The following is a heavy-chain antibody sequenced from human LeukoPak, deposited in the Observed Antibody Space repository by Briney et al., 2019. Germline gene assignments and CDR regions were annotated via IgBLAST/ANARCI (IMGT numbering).Heavy chain of an antibody. J-gene: IGHJ5*02. CDR1: GFTFSSYG. CDR3: ATARLDYGANWFDP. CDR2: ISHDGSNK. Sequence: GGSLRLSCAASGFTFSSYGMHWVRQAPGKGLEWVAFISHDGSNKYSLDSVRGRFTISRDNSKNTLYLQMNSLRPEDTAVYYCATARLDYGANWFDPWGQGTLVTVSS. D-gene: IGHD4-17*01. V-gene: IGHV3-30*02.